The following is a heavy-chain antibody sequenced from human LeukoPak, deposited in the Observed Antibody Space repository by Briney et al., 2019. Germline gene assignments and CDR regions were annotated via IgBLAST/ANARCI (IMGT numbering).Heavy chain of an antibody. Sequence: ASVKVSCKASGYTFTGYYMHWVRQAPGQGLEWMGWTNPNSGGTNYAQKFQGRVTMTRDTSISTAYMELSRLRSDDTAVYYCARGVRSIVVVVAAGNWFDPWGQGTLVTVSS. CDR3: ARGVRSIVVVVAAGNWFDP. CDR2: TNPNSGGT. V-gene: IGHV1-2*02. J-gene: IGHJ5*02. D-gene: IGHD2-15*01. CDR1: GYTFTGYY.